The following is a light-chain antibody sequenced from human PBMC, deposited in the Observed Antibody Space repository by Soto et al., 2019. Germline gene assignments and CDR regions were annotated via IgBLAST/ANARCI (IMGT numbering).Light chain of an antibody. J-gene: IGKJ1*01. CDR2: DVS. V-gene: IGKV1-5*01. CDR3: QQYNTFST. Sequence: IQMTQSPSSLSASVGDRVTITCRASQSISSWLAWYQQKPGKAPKLLIYDVSSLESGVPSRFSGSGSGTEFSLTISSLQPDDIATYYCQQYNTFSTFGQGTKV. CDR1: QSISSW.